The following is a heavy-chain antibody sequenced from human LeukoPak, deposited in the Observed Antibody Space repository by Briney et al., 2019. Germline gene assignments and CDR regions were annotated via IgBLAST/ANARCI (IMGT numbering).Heavy chain of an antibody. J-gene: IGHJ4*02. CDR1: GFTLSSYS. D-gene: IGHD6-6*01. CDR2: ISSSGTHI. V-gene: IGHV3-21*01. CDR3: ARSEHSSSSFDY. Sequence: GGSLRLSCAASGFTLSSYSMNWVRQAPGKGLEWVSYISSSGTHIYYADSVKGRFTISRDNARNSLYLQMNSLRDEDTAIYYCARSEHSSSSFDYWGQGTLVTVSS.